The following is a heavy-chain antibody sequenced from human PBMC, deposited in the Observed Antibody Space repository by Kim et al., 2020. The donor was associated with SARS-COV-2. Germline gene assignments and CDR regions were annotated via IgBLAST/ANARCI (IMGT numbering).Heavy chain of an antibody. V-gene: IGHV4-34*04. J-gene: IGHJ4*02. Sequence: PSLKSRATISVDTSTNQFSLKLSSVTAADTAVYYCARGRGGYKPYYFDYWGQGTLVTVSS. CDR3: ARGRGGYKPYYFDY. D-gene: IGHD5-12*01.